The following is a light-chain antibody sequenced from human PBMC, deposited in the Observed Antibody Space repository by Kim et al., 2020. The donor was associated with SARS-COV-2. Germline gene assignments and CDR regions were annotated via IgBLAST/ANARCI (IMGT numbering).Light chain of an antibody. J-gene: IGKJ3*01. CDR3: MPGTHWPFT. CDR2: NVS. Sequence: PASLACRSSQSLVYSDGNIYLNWFHQRTGQSPRRLIYNVSNRDSGFPDRLSGSGSGTDFTLQISRVEAEDVGVYYCMPGTHWPFTFGPGTKVDIK. V-gene: IGKV2-30*01. CDR1: QSLVYSDGNIY.